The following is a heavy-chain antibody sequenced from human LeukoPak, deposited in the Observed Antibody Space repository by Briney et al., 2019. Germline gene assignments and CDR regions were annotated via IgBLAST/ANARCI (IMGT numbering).Heavy chain of an antibody. D-gene: IGHD2-8*01. J-gene: IGHJ4*02. Sequence: SVEVSCKASGGTFSSYAISWVRQAPGQGLEWMGRIIPIFGTANYAQKFQGRVTITTAESTSTAYMELSSLRSEDTAVYYCAALGYCTNGVCAGIDYWGQGTLVTVSS. CDR3: AALGYCTNGVCAGIDY. CDR2: IIPIFGTA. CDR1: GGTFSSYA. V-gene: IGHV1-69*05.